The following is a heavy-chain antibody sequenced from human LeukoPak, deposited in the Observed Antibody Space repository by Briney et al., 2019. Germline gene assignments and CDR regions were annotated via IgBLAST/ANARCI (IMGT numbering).Heavy chain of an antibody. V-gene: IGHV3-7*02. CDR2: IKQDGSEK. CDR1: GFTFSRYW. D-gene: IGHD1-26*01. CDR3: AGGMYSGSFDP. Sequence: GGSLRLSCAASGFTFSRYWMSWVLQAPGKGLEWVANIKQDGSEKYYVDSVKGRCTISRDNAKNSLYLQMNSLRAEDTAVYYCAGGMYSGSFDPWGQGTLVTVSS. J-gene: IGHJ5*02.